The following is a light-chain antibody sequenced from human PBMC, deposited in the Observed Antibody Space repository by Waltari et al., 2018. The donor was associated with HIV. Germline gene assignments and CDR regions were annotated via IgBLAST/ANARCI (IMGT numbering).Light chain of an antibody. Sequence: SYELTQPPSMSVSPGQTARITCSGDALPKQYAYWYQQKQGQAPVLIIYKDTEMPSGIPDRFSGSNSGTIATLTISGVQAEDEAAYYCQSADSSGIYEIFGGGTKVIVL. CDR2: KDT. CDR3: QSADSSGIYEI. J-gene: IGLJ2*01. CDR1: ALPKQY. V-gene: IGLV3-25*03.